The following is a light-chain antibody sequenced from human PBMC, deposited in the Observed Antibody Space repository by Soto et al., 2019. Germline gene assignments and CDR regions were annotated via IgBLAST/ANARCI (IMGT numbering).Light chain of an antibody. J-gene: IGKJ2*01. CDR1: QSVSSN. Sequence: EIVMTQSPATLSVSPGERATLSCRASQSVSSNLAWYQQKPGQAPRLLIYGASTRATGIPARFSGSGSGTEFTLTINSLLSEDFAVYYCQQYNNWPPNTFGQGTKLEIK. CDR3: QQYNNWPPNT. CDR2: GAS. V-gene: IGKV3-15*01.